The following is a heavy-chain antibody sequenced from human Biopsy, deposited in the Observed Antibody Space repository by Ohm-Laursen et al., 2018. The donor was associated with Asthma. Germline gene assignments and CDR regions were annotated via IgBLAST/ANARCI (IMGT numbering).Heavy chain of an antibody. CDR2: INSVFGTT. CDR1: GGTFNTYV. Sequence: SVKVSCNSLGGTFNTYVIGWVRQAPGQGLEWMGGINSVFGTTSYPQKFQDRVTITADDSTSTVYMELSSLRSEDTAVYYCARKAGSCISRTCYSLDFWGQGTLVTVSS. CDR3: ARKAGSCISRTCYSLDF. J-gene: IGHJ4*02. V-gene: IGHV1-69*13. D-gene: IGHD2-2*01.